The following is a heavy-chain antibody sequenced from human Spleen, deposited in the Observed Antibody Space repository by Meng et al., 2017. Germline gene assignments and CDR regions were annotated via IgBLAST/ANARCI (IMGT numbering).Heavy chain of an antibody. CDR2: IYYSGIT. D-gene: IGHD2-21*02. CDR1: GGSIRNYY. Sequence: QVQLPESGPGLVKPSETLSLTCPVSGGSIRNYYWGWVRQSPGKGLGWIGYIYYSGITKYSPSLKSRVTISVDTSKNQLSLKLTSVTAADTAVYFCARGRAYCGSDCFTNWFDPWGQGTLVTVSS. CDR3: ARGRAYCGSDCFTNWFDP. J-gene: IGHJ5*02. V-gene: IGHV4-59*01.